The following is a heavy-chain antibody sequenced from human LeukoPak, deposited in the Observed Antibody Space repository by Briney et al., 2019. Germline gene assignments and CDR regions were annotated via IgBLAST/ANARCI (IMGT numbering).Heavy chain of an antibody. CDR2: IYYSGST. CDR1: GGSISSYY. CDR3: ARGPRYYYDSSGPFDY. V-gene: IGHV4-59*01. D-gene: IGHD3-22*01. Sequence: SETLSLTCTVSGGSISSYYWSWIRQPPGKGLEWIGYIYYSGSTNYNPSLKSRVTISVDTSENQFSLKMSSVTAADTAVYYCARGPRYYYDSSGPFDYWGQGTLVTVSS. J-gene: IGHJ4*02.